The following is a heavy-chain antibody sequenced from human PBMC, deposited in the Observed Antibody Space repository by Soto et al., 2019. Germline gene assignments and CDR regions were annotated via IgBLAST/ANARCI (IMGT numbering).Heavy chain of an antibody. CDR2: MFYSGLT. CDR3: APLSVSLSGPYGIHV. D-gene: IGHD2-15*01. J-gene: IGHJ6*02. CDR1: GYSVTSRDYY. Sequence: PSETLSLTCSVSGYSVTSRDYYWAWIRQPPGKGLEWIGRMFYSGLTYYNPSLKSRVTLSVDTSKNQFSVRLNSVTAADTAVYYCAPLSVSLSGPYGIHVWGQGTTVTVSS. V-gene: IGHV4-39*01.